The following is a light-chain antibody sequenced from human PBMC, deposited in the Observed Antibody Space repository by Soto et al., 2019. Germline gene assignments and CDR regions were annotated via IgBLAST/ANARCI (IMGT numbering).Light chain of an antibody. J-gene: IGLJ1*01. CDR1: SSDVGGDKN. V-gene: IGLV2-8*01. Sequence: SALTQPPSASGSPGQSVTISCTGTSSDVGGDKNVSWYQQHPGKAPKLMIFEVNKRPSGVPDRFSGSKSGNTASLTVSGLQAEDEADYYCSSYAGINNVGVFGTGTKLTVL. CDR3: SSYAGINNVGV. CDR2: EVN.